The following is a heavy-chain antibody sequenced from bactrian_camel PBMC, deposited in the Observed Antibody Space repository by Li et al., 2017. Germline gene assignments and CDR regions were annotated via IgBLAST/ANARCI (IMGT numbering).Heavy chain of an antibody. CDR1: VVTFSGNC. Sequence: HVQLVESGGGSVQAGGSLRLSCVASVVTFSGNCMAWFRQAPGKEREGVAFTYTGGGSTYLADSVKGRFTISKVQGKEVVYLQMNNLKPEDTAMYYCKPDPVRKGSWSFGGWGQGTQVTVS. D-gene: IGHD6*01. CDR3: KPDPVRKGSWSFGG. J-gene: IGHJ6*01. CDR2: TYTGGGST. V-gene: IGHV3S1*01.